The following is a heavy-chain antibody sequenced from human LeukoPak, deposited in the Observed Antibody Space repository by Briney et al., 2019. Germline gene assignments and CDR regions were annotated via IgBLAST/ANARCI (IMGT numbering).Heavy chain of an antibody. CDR2: ISWNSGSI. V-gene: IGHV3-9*01. CDR3: AKDESDSGGYYRPMGAFDI. D-gene: IGHD3-22*01. CDR1: GFTFDDYA. Sequence: PGRSLRLSCAASGFTFDDYAMHWVRQAPGKGLEWVAGISWNSGSIGYADSVKGRFTISRDNAKNSLYLQMNSLRAEDTALYYCAKDESDSGGYYRPMGAFDIWGQGTMVTVSS. J-gene: IGHJ3*02.